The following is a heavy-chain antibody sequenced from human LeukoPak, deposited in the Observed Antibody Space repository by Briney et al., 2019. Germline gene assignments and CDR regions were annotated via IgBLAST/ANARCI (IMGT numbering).Heavy chain of an antibody. D-gene: IGHD1-7*01. CDR3: ASEGELELKGGDYYYGMDV. J-gene: IGHJ6*02. CDR1: GFTFSDYY. CDR2: ISSSSSYT. Sequence: GGSLRLSCAASGFTFSDYYMSWIRQAPGKGLEWVSYISSSSSYTNYADSVKGRFTISRDNAKNSLYLQMNSLRAEDTAVYYCASEGELELKGGDYYYGMDVWGQGTTVTVSS. V-gene: IGHV3-11*06.